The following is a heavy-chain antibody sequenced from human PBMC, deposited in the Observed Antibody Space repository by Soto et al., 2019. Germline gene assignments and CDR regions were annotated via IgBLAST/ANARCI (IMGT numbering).Heavy chain of an antibody. Sequence: GGSLRLSXAASGFTFSNYGMHWVRQAPGKGLEWVAFISYDGTNKYFSDSVKGRFTISRDNSKNILYLQMDSLRAEDTAVYYCSKVSITYNWNYGYFFDYWGQGTLVTVSS. CDR3: SKVSITYNWNYGYFFDY. V-gene: IGHV3-30*18. CDR2: ISYDGTNK. D-gene: IGHD1-7*01. CDR1: GFTFSNYG. J-gene: IGHJ4*02.